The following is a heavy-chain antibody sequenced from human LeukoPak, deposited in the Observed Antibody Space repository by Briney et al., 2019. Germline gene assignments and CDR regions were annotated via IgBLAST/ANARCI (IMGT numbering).Heavy chain of an antibody. J-gene: IGHJ4*02. CDR2: IYPGDSDT. CDR3: ASFWSRGLYGDYVFDY. CDR1: GSSFTSYW. D-gene: IGHD4-17*01. V-gene: IGHV5-51*01. Sequence: KYGESLKISCKGSGSSFTSYWIGWVRQMPGKGLEWMGIIYPGDSDTRYSPSFQGQVTISADKSISTAYLQWSSLKASDTAMYYCASFWSRGLYGDYVFDYWGQGTLVTVSS.